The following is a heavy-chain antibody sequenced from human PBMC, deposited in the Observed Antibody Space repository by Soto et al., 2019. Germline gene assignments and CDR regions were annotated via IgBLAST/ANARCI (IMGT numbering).Heavy chain of an antibody. D-gene: IGHD1-26*01. Sequence: SETLSLTCAVSGGSISSSNWWSWVRQPPGKGLEWIGEIYHSGSTNYNPSLKSRVTISVDKSKNRFSLKLSSVTAADTAVYYCARLISRSTWFDPWGQGTLVTVSS. CDR1: GGSISSSNW. CDR3: ARLISRSTWFDP. J-gene: IGHJ5*02. CDR2: IYHSGST. V-gene: IGHV4-4*02.